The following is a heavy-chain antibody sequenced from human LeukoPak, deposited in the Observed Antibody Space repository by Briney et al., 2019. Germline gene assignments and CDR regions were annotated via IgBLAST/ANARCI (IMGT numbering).Heavy chain of an antibody. CDR3: AREARISIFGVVFDP. Sequence: PGGSLRLSCAAPGVTFSSSWMSWVRQAPGKGPEWVANIRQDGSQKYYVDSVKGRFTISRDNAKNSMYLQMNSLRAEDTAVYYCAREARISIFGVVFDPWGQGTLVTVSS. CDR2: IRQDGSQK. V-gene: IGHV3-7*01. D-gene: IGHD3-3*01. J-gene: IGHJ5*02. CDR1: GVTFSSSW.